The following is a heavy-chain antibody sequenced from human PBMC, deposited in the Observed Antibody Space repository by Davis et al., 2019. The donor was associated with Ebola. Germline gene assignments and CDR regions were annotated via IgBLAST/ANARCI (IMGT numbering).Heavy chain of an antibody. V-gene: IGHV1-2*06. J-gene: IGHJ5*02. Sequence: ASVKVSCKASGYTFTGYYMHWVRQAPGQGLEWMGRINPNSGGTNYAQKFQGRVTMTRDTSISTAYMELSRLRSDDTAVYYCARGDYYYGLGSYPSDPWGQGTLVTVSS. CDR2: INPNSGGT. D-gene: IGHD3-10*01. CDR3: ARGDYYYGLGSYPSDP. CDR1: GYTFTGYY.